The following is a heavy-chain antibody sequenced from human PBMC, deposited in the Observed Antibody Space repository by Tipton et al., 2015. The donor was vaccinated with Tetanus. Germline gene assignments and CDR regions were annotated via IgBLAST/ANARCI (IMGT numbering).Heavy chain of an antibody. CDR2: ISGSGGST. CDR1: GFSFSSNA. D-gene: IGHD2-8*01. Sequence: GSLRLSCAASGFSFSSNAMSWVRQAPGKGLEWVSAISGSGGSTYYADSVKGRFTISRDNSKNTLYLQMNSLRAEDTAVYYCARDPSGGVRYFDYWGQGTLVTVSS. CDR3: ARDPSGGVRYFDY. J-gene: IGHJ4*02. V-gene: IGHV3-23*01.